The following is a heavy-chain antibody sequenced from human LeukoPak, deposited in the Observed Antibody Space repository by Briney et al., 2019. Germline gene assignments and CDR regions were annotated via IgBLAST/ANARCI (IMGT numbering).Heavy chain of an antibody. V-gene: IGHV1-2*02. Sequence: GASVKVSCKASGYTFTGYYMHWVRQAPRQELEWMGWINPNSGGTNYAQKFQGRVTMTRDTSISTAYMELSRLRSDDTAVYYCARDANFGVVFGYWGQGTLVTVSS. CDR3: ARDANFGVVFGY. CDR2: INPNSGGT. CDR1: GYTFTGYY. D-gene: IGHD3-3*01. J-gene: IGHJ4*02.